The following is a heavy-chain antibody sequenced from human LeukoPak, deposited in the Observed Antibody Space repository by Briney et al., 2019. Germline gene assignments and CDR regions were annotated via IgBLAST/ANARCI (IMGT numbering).Heavy chain of an antibody. CDR2: FDPEDGET. Sequence: GASVKVYCKVSGYTLTELSMHWVRQAPGKGLEWMGGFDPEDGETIYAQKFQGRVTMTEDTSTDTAYMELSSLRSEDTAVYFCATAPKGPFDYWGQGTLVTVSS. CDR1: GYTLTELS. CDR3: ATAPKGPFDY. V-gene: IGHV1-24*01. J-gene: IGHJ4*02.